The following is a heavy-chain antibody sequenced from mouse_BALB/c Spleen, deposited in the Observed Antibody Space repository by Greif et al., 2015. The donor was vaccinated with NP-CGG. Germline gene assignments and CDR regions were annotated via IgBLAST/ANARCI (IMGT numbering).Heavy chain of an antibody. V-gene: IGHV1S34*01. CDR2: ISCYNGAT. CDR1: GYSFTGYY. D-gene: IGHD1-1*01. CDR3: ARGPYYYGSSYGAMDY. Sequence: LVKTGASVKISCKASGYSFTGYYMHWVKQSHGKSLEWIGYISCYNGATSYNQKFKGKATFTVDTSYSTAYMQFNSLTSEDSAVYYCARGPYYYGSSYGAMDYWGQGTSVTVSS. J-gene: IGHJ4*01.